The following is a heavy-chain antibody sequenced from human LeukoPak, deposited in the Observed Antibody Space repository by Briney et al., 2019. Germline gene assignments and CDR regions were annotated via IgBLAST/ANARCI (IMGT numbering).Heavy chain of an antibody. CDR1: GYTFTSYD. Sequence: ASVKVSCKASGYTFTSYDINWVRQATGQGLEWMGWISAYNGNTNYAQKLQGRVTMTTDTSTSTAYMELRSLRSDDTAAYYCARDPSAFDIWGQGTMVTVSS. CDR3: ARDPSAFDI. J-gene: IGHJ3*02. CDR2: ISAYNGNT. V-gene: IGHV1-18*01.